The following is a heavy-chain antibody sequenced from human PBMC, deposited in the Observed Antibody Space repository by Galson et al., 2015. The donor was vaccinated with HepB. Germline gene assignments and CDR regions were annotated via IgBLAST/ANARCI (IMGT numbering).Heavy chain of an antibody. CDR3: ARVGAAGGYWYFDL. Sequence: SVKVSCKASGYTFTSCAMNWVRQAPGQGPEWMGWINTNTGNPTYAQGFTGRFVFSLDTSVSTAYLQISSLKAEDTAVYYCARVGAAGGYWYFDLWGRGTLVTVSS. D-gene: IGHD6-25*01. V-gene: IGHV7-4-1*02. CDR2: INTNTGNP. J-gene: IGHJ2*01. CDR1: GYTFTSCA.